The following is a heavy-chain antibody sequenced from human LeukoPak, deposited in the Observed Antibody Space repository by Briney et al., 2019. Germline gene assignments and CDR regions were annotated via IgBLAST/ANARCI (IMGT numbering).Heavy chain of an antibody. D-gene: IGHD1-26*01. CDR2: IDYSGST. V-gene: IGHV4-59*01. J-gene: IGHJ4*02. CDR3: AREASLVGATIY. Sequence: SETLSLTCTVSGDPISHYYWSWIRQPPGKGLEWIASIDYSGSTNYNPSLKSRVTISIDTSKKQFSLKLNSVTAADTAVYYCAREASLVGATIYWGQGTLVTVSS. CDR1: GDPISHYY.